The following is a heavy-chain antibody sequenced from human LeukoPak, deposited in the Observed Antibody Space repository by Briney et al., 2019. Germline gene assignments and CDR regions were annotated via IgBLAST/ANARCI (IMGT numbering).Heavy chain of an antibody. J-gene: IGHJ5*02. CDR2: INPNSGGT. CDR3: ARGAYSSSQGWFDP. CDR1: GYTFTGYY. D-gene: IGHD6-6*01. V-gene: IGHV1-2*02. Sequence: APVKVSCKASGYTFTGYYIHWVRQAPGQGLEWMGWINPNSGGTTYAQKFQGRVTMTRDTSISTAYMELSSLRSDDTAVYYCARGAYSSSQGWFDPWGQGTLVTVSS.